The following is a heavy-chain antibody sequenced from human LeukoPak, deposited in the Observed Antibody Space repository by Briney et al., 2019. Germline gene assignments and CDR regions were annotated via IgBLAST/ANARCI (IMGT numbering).Heavy chain of an antibody. V-gene: IGHV3-48*01. CDR1: GFTFSSHS. J-gene: IGHJ4*02. CDR3: ARDRELGLFDY. CDR2: ISSSSSTI. D-gene: IGHD7-27*01. Sequence: GGSLRLSCAASGFTFSSHSMNWVRQAPGKGLEWVSYISSSSSTIYYADSVKGRFTISRDNAKNSLYLQMNSLRAEDTAVYCCARDRELGLFDYWGQGTLVTVSS.